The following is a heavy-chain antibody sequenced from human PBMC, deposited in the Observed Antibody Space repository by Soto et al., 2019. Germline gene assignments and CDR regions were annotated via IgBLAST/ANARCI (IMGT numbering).Heavy chain of an antibody. CDR3: AIRCCSGGSCSFFCL. J-gene: IGHJ4*02. D-gene: IGHD2-15*01. CDR2: IIPIFGTA. Sequence: SVKVSCPASGGTFSSYAISWVRPAPGQGLEWMGGIIPIFGTANYAQTFQGRVTITADESTSTAYMELSSLRSEDTAVTYSAIRCCSGGSCSFFCLWGQGTLVTVSS. V-gene: IGHV1-69*13. CDR1: GGTFSSYA.